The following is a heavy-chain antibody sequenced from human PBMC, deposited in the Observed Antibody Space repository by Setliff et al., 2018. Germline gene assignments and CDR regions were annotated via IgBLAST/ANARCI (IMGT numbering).Heavy chain of an antibody. V-gene: IGHV4-61*02. CDR1: GSITSGSYY. CDR2: LHTSGAT. Sequence: GSITSGSYYWSWIRQPAGEGLEWIGRLHTSGATVYNPSLKGRVTISADTSTNHFSLTLTSVTAADTAVYYCARESAGDESVRHLYYTDVWGRGTTVTVSS. J-gene: IGHJ6*03. CDR3: ARESAGDESVRHLYYTDV. D-gene: IGHD1-1*01.